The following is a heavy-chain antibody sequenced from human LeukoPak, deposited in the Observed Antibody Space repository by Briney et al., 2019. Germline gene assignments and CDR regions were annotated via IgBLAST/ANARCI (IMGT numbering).Heavy chain of an antibody. CDR2: IYPGDSDT. Sequence: GESLKISCKGSGYSFTTYWIAWVRQMPGKGLEWMGIIYPGDSDTTYSPSFQGQVTISADKSISTAYLQWSGLKASDTAMYYCARHEHYYDSGGYHYPDYWGQGNLVTVSS. J-gene: IGHJ4*02. V-gene: IGHV5-51*01. D-gene: IGHD3-22*01. CDR1: GYSFTTYW. CDR3: ARHEHYYDSGGYHYPDY.